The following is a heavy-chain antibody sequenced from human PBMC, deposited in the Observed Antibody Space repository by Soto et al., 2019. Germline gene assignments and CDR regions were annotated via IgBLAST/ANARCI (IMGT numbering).Heavy chain of an antibody. D-gene: IGHD6-13*01. J-gene: IGHJ6*02. CDR3: ARSIAAAGSFGPYYYYGMDA. Sequence: GGFLRLSCAASGFTFSSYGMHWVRQAPGKGLEWVAVIWYDGSNKYYADSVKGRFTISRDNSKNTLYLQMNSLRAEDTAVYYCARSIAAAGSFGPYYYYGMDAWGQGTTVTVSS. CDR2: IWYDGSNK. CDR1: GFTFSSYG. V-gene: IGHV3-33*01.